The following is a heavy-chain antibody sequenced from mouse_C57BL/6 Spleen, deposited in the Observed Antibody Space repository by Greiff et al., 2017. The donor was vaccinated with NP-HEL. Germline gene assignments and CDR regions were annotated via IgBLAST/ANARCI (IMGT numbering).Heavy chain of an antibody. CDR2: INPNNGGT. Sequence: VQLQQSGPELVKPGASVKMSCKASGYTFTDYNMHWVKQSHGKSLEWIGYINPNNGGTSYNQKFKGKATLTVNKSSSTAYMELRSLTSEDSAVYYCARSYDYDYWYFDVWGTGTTVTVSS. D-gene: IGHD2-4*01. J-gene: IGHJ1*03. CDR1: GYTFTDYN. V-gene: IGHV1-22*01. CDR3: ARSYDYDYWYFDV.